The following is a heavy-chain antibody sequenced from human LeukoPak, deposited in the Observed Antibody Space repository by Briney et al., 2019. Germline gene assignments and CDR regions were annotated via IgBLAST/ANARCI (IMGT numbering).Heavy chain of an antibody. V-gene: IGHV3-7*01. Sequence: GGSLRLSCAASGFTFSSYWMSWVRQAPGKGLEGVANIKQGGSEKYYVDSVKGRFTISRDNAKNSLYLQMNSLRAEDTAVYYCARDSGRTIFGVIISYGMDVWGQGTTATVSS. CDR1: GFTFSSYW. J-gene: IGHJ6*02. CDR3: ARDSGRTIFGVIISYGMDV. D-gene: IGHD3-3*01. CDR2: IKQGGSEK.